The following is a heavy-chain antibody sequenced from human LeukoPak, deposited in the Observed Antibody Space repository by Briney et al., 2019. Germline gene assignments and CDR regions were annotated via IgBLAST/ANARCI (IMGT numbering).Heavy chain of an antibody. Sequence: GGSLRLSCAASGFTFTDYWMSWVRQAPGKGLEWVANIKRDGSEKYYVDSVKGRFTISRDNAKNSLYLQMNSLRTEDTAVYYCARGGYTYDRAFDIWGQGTMVTVSS. CDR1: GFTFTDYW. D-gene: IGHD6-13*01. V-gene: IGHV3-7*01. J-gene: IGHJ3*02. CDR3: ARGGYTYDRAFDI. CDR2: IKRDGSEK.